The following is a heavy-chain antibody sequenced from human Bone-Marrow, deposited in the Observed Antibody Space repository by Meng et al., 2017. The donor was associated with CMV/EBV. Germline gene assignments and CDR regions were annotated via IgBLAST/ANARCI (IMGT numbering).Heavy chain of an antibody. D-gene: IGHD2-2*01. J-gene: IGHJ5*02. CDR2: ISSSSSNI. Sequence: GGSLRLSCAASGFTFSSYSMNWVRQAPGKGLEWVSSISSSSSNIYYADSVKGRFTISRDNAKNSLYLQMNSLRAEDTAVYYCARDRGYCSSTSCPVGWFDPWGQGTLVTVSS. CDR1: GFTFSSYS. CDR3: ARDRGYCSSTSCPVGWFDP. V-gene: IGHV3-21*01.